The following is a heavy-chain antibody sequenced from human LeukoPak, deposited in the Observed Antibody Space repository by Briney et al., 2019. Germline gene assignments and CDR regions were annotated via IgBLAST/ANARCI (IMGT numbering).Heavy chain of an antibody. V-gene: IGHV1-18*01. D-gene: IGHD5-18*01. CDR2: ISTYNGKT. CDR3: TTEEIYSYGLGAFHF. J-gene: IGHJ3*01. CDR1: GYTFTSYG. Sequence: ASVKVSCKASGYTFTSYGICWVRQAPGQGLEWMGWISTYNGKTNYAQKIQGRVTMTTDTSTSTAYMELRSLRSEDTAIYYCTTEEIYSYGLGAFHFWGQGTLVTVSS.